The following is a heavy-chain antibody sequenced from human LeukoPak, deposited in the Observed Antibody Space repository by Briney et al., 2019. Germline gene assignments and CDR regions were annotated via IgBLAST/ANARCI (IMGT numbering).Heavy chain of an antibody. V-gene: IGHV5-51*01. CDR1: GYRFTSYW. J-gene: IGHJ4*02. CDR3: ARTTTLTDAPANY. D-gene: IGHD4-17*01. Sequence: GESLMISCKGSGYRFTSYWIGWVRQMPGKGLEWMGIIYPGDSDTRYSPSFQGQVTISADKSISTAYLQWSSLKASDTAMYYCARTTTLTDAPANYWGQGTLVTVSS. CDR2: IYPGDSDT.